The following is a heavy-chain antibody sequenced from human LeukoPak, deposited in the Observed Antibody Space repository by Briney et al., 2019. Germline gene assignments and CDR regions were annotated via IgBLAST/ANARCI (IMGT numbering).Heavy chain of an antibody. CDR1: GFTFSSYS. V-gene: IGHV3-48*04. J-gene: IGHJ4*02. CDR2: ISSTSSAI. CDR3: ARVIGSYGDSAY. Sequence: GGSLRLSCAASGFTFSSYSMNWVRQAPGKGLEWLSYISSTSSAIYYADSLKGRFTISRDNAKNSLYLQMDSLRAEDTPVYYCARVIGSYGDSAYWGQGTLVTVSS. D-gene: IGHD3-16*01.